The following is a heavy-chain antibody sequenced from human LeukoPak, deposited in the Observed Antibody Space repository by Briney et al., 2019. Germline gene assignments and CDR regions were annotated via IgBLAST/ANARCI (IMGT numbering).Heavy chain of an antibody. V-gene: IGHV3-21*06. CDR2: IGPTGSDR. Sequence: GGSLRLSCTASGLTFSTSGFNWVRQAPGKGLEWVASIGPTGSDRYHADSIKGRFTISRDNANNFLYLQMNSLRAEDTAVYYCASQELYDFWSGYSPLGYWGQGTLVTVSS. CDR3: ASQELYDFWSGYSPLGY. CDR1: GLTFSTSG. J-gene: IGHJ4*02. D-gene: IGHD3-3*01.